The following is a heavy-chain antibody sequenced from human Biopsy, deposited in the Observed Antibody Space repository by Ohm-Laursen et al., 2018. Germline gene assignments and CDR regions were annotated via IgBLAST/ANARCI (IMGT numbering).Heavy chain of an antibody. V-gene: IGHV1-8*01. Sequence: ASVKVSCKASGYTFTSYDITWVRQASGQGPEWIGWLNPVSGNSNFGQKFRGRVTVTSDTSISTAYMELSGLTSDDTATYYCGRAVRNQLLTDPWGQGTLFTVTS. CDR2: LNPVSGNS. D-gene: IGHD1-7*01. CDR1: GYTFTSYD. J-gene: IGHJ5*02. CDR3: GRAVRNQLLTDP.